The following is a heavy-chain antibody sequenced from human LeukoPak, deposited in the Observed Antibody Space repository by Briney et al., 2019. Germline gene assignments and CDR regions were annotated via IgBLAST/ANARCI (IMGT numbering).Heavy chain of an antibody. CDR2: ISGSGGST. CDR3: AKSGIAAVAGSWFDP. CDR1: GFTFSSSA. V-gene: IGHV3-23*01. J-gene: IGHJ5*02. D-gene: IGHD6-13*01. Sequence: GGSLRLSCAASGFTFSSSAMSLVRQAPGKGLEWVSAISGSGGSTYYADSVKGRFTISRDNSKNTLYLQMNSLRAEDTAVYYCAKSGIAAVAGSWFDPWGQGTLVTVSS.